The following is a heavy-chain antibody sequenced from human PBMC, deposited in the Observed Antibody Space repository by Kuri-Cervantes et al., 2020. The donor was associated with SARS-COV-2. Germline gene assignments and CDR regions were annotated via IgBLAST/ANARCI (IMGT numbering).Heavy chain of an antibody. J-gene: IGHJ4*02. V-gene: IGHV5-51*01. CDR2: INPGDSDT. Sequence: GESLKISCKGSGYSFTGYWISWVRQMPGKGLEWMGFINPGDSDTRYSPSFQGQVTISADKSVRTAYLQWSSLKASDTAMYYCARRPISSSSGIDYWGQGSLVTVSS. CDR1: GYSFTGYW. D-gene: IGHD6-6*01. CDR3: ARRPISSSSGIDY.